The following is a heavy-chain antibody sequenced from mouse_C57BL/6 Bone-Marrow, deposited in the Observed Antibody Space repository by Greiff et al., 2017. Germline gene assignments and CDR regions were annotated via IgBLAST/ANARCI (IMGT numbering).Heavy chain of an antibody. CDR1: GYTFTSYW. Sequence: VQLQQPGAELVMPGASVKLSCKASGYTFTSYWMQWVKQRPGQGLEWIGEIDPSDSYTNYNQKFKGKATLTVDTSSSTAYMQLSSLTSEDSAVYYCARRIYYDYDWFAYWGQGTLVTVSA. J-gene: IGHJ3*01. D-gene: IGHD2-4*01. CDR3: ARRIYYDYDWFAY. V-gene: IGHV1-50*01. CDR2: IDPSDSYT.